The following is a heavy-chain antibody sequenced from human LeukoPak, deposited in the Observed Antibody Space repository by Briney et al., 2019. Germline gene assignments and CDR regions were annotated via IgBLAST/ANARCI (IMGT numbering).Heavy chain of an antibody. Sequence: ASVKVSCKVSGYTLTDLSMHWVRQAPGKGLEWMGGFDPEDGETIYAQKFQGRVTMTEDTSTDTAYMELCSLRSEDTAVYYCAMTTVTYYYYYGMDVWGQGTTVTVSS. CDR1: GYTLTDLS. CDR3: AMTTVTYYYYYGMDV. V-gene: IGHV1-24*01. D-gene: IGHD4-17*01. CDR2: FDPEDGET. J-gene: IGHJ6*02.